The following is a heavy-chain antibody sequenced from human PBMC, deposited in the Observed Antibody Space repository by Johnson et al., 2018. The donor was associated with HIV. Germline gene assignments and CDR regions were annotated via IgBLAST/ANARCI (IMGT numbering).Heavy chain of an antibody. CDR2: INSDGSST. D-gene: IGHD5-12*01. J-gene: IGHJ3*02. CDR3: ASLGGYSGYGHDAFDI. CDR1: GFTFSSYW. Sequence: EVQLMESGGGLVQPGGSLRLSCAASGFTFSSYWMHWVRQAPGKGLVWVSRINSDGSSTSYADSVKGRFTISRDNAKNTLYLQMNSLRAEDTAVYYCASLGGYSGYGHDAFDIWGQGTMVTVSS. V-gene: IGHV3-74*02.